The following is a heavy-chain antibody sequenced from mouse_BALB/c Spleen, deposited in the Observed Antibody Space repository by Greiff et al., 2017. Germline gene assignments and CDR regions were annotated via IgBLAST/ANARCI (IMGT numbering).Heavy chain of an antibody. Sequence: EVKLMESGPGLVKPSQSLSLTCTVTGYSITSDYAWNWIRQFPGNKLEWMGYISYSGSTSYNPSLKSRISITRDTSKNQFFLQLNSVTTEDTATYYCARRTTVVGFDYWGQGTTLTVSS. J-gene: IGHJ2*01. D-gene: IGHD1-1*01. CDR1: GYSITSDYA. CDR3: ARRTTVVGFDY. V-gene: IGHV3-2*02. CDR2: ISYSGST.